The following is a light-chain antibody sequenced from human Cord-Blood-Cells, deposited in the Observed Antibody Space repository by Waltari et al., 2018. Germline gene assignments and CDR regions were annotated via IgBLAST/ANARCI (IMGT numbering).Light chain of an antibody. CDR1: SSNIGAGYD. CDR2: GKC. J-gene: IGLJ3*02. V-gene: IGLV1-40*01. Sequence: QSVLTQPPSVSGAPGQRVTISCTGSSSNIGAGYDVHWYQQLPGTAPKLLIYGKCNPPTGFPDRFSGSKSRTSASLAITGLQAEDEADYYCQSYDSSLSGSVFGGGTKLTVL. CDR3: QSYDSSLSGSV.